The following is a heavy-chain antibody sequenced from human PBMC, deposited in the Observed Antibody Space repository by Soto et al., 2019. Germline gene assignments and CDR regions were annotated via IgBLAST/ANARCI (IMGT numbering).Heavy chain of an antibody. J-gene: IGHJ6*03. CDR2: IYYSGST. CDR1: GGSISSSSYY. CDR3: ARHPTYSSSSTRGIIYYYMDV. D-gene: IGHD6-6*01. V-gene: IGHV4-39*01. Sequence: SETLSLTCTVSGGSISSSSYYWGWIRQPPGKGLEWIGSIYYSGSTYYNPSLKSRVTISVDTSKNQFSLKLSSVTAADTAVYYCARHPTYSSSSTRGIIYYYMDVWGKGTTVTVSS.